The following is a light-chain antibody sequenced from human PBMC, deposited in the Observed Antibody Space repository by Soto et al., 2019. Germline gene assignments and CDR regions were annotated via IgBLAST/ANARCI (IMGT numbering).Light chain of an antibody. V-gene: IGKV3-15*01. CDR3: QQYNNWPRT. CDR1: QSISSY. Sequence: EIVLTQSPDTLSLSPGERATLSCRASQSISSYLAWYQQKPGQAPRLLIYGASTRATGIPARFSGSGSGTEFTLTISSLQSEDFAVYYCQQYNNWPRTFGQGTKVDIK. J-gene: IGKJ1*01. CDR2: GAS.